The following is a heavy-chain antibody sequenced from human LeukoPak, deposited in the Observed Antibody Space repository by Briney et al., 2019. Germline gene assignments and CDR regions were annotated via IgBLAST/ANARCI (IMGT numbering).Heavy chain of an antibody. CDR1: GYTFTGYY. D-gene: IGHD6-19*01. Sequence: GASVKVSCKASGYTFTGYYMHWVRQAPGQGLEWMGWINPNSGGTNYAQKFQGRVTMTRDTSISTAYMELSRLRSDDTAVYYCARLPTGYSSGWFDYWGQGTLVTVSS. J-gene: IGHJ4*02. CDR2: INPNSGGT. V-gene: IGHV1-2*02. CDR3: ARLPTGYSSGWFDY.